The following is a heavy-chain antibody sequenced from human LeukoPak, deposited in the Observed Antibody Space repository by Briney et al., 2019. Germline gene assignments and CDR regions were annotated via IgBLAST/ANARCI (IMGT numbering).Heavy chain of an antibody. D-gene: IGHD1-14*01. Sequence: PGGSLRLSCAASGFTVSSNYMSWVRQAPGKGLEWVSLIYSDGNTYYADSVKGRFTISRHNSMNTLYLQMNSLRAEDTAVYYCARVQTGYGFFDYWGQGTLVTVSS. CDR3: ARVQTGYGFFDY. CDR2: IYSDGNT. V-gene: IGHV3-53*04. J-gene: IGHJ4*02. CDR1: GFTVSSNY.